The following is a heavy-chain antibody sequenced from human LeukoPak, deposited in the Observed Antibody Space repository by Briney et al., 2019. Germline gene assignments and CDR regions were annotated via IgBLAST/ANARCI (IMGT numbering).Heavy chain of an antibody. CDR1: GFTFSTYW. CDR3: ARESAGNDY. CDR2: IKQDGSEK. J-gene: IGHJ4*02. V-gene: IGHV3-7*01. Sequence: PGGSLRLSCAASGFTFSTYWMSWVRQAPGRGLEWVANIKQDGSEKYYVDSVKGRFTISRDNAKNSLYLQMNSLRAEDTAMYYCARESAGNDYWGQGTLVTVSS. D-gene: IGHD6-13*01.